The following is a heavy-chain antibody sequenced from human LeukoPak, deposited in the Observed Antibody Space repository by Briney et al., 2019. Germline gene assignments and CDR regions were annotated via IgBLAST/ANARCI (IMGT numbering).Heavy chain of an antibody. Sequence: PGGSLRLSCAASGFTFSSYAMSWVRQAPGKGLEWASAISGSGGSTYYADSVKGRFTISRDNSKNTLYLQMNSLRAEDTAVYYCARFSDSSSPYYYYYYMDVWGKGTTVTVSS. D-gene: IGHD6-6*01. CDR3: ARFSDSSSPYYYYYYMDV. CDR1: GFTFSSYA. V-gene: IGHV3-23*01. J-gene: IGHJ6*03. CDR2: ISGSGGST.